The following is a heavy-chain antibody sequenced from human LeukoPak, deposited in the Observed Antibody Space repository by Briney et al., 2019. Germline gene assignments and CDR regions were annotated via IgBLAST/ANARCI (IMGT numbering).Heavy chain of an antibody. Sequence: GSLRLSCAASGFSFSNHGMHWVRPAPGKRLEWVAVIWDDGNNKRYANSVNGRFTISRDNSENTLYLQMNGLTAEDTAMYYCARDSYQDYYGRFDPWGQGTLVIVSS. J-gene: IGHJ5*02. V-gene: IGHV3-33*01. CDR1: GFSFSNHG. CDR2: IWDDGNNK. D-gene: IGHD3-10*01. CDR3: ARDSYQDYYGRFDP.